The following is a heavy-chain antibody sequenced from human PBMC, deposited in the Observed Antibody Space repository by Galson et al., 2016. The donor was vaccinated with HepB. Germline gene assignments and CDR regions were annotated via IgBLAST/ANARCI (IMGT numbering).Heavy chain of an antibody. Sequence: QSGAEVKKPGESLKISCKGSGYSFSSYWIGWVRQMPGKGLEWMGIISPGDSDTRYSPSFQGQVTISADKSISTAYLQWSSLKASDTAMYYGARHGAYCGGDCSYWYFDLWGRGTLVTVSA. J-gene: IGHJ2*01. V-gene: IGHV5-51*01. CDR3: ARHGAYCGGDCSYWYFDL. CDR1: GYSFSSYW. D-gene: IGHD2-21*02. CDR2: ISPGDSDT.